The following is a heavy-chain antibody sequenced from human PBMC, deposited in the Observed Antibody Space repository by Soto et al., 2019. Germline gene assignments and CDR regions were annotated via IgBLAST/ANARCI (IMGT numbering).Heavy chain of an antibody. D-gene: IGHD3-22*01. CDR1: GFTFIKAY. CDR2: IKSKTDGGTT. J-gene: IGHJ4*02. Sequence: PGGSLRLSCAASGFTFIKAYMNWVRQAPGKGLEWVGRIKSKTDGGTTDYAAPVKGRFTISRDDSKNTLYLQMNSLKTEDTAVYYCTTDPGLLYYDSSGYYFPFDYWGQGTLVTVSS. V-gene: IGHV3-15*01. CDR3: TTDPGLLYYDSSGYYFPFDY.